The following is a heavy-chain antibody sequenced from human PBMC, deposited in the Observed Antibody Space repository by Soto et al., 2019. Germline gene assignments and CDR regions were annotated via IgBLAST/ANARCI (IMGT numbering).Heavy chain of an antibody. CDR2: IIPIFGTA. CDR1: GGTFSSYA. Sequence: ASVKVSCKASGGTFSSYAISWVRQAPGQGLEWMGGIIPIFGTANYAQKFQGRVTITADESTSTAYMELSSLRSEDTAVYYCARDKGYYDSSGYYAGGYFDYWGQGTLVTVSS. J-gene: IGHJ4*02. CDR3: ARDKGYYDSSGYYAGGYFDY. V-gene: IGHV1-69*13. D-gene: IGHD3-22*01.